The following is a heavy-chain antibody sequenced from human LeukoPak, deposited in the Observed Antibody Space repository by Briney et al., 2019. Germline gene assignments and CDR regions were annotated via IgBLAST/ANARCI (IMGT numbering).Heavy chain of an antibody. CDR1: GFTFSSYG. Sequence: PGGSLRLSCAASGFTFSSYGMHWVRQAPGQGLEWMGWINPNSGGTNYAQKFQGRVTMTRDTSISTAYMELSRLRSDDTAVYYCARGRVAPAAPLYYFDYWGQGTLVTVSS. V-gene: IGHV1-2*02. CDR2: INPNSGGT. J-gene: IGHJ4*02. D-gene: IGHD2-2*01. CDR3: ARGRVAPAAPLYYFDY.